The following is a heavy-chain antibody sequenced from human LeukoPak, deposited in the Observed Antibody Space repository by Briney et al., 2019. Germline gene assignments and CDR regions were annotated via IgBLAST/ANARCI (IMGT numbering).Heavy chain of an antibody. J-gene: IGHJ4*02. CDR2: INWNGGST. V-gene: IGHV3-20*04. CDR1: GFAFDDYG. CDR3: ARDFYGDYACDY. Sequence: GGSLRLSCAASGFAFDDYGMSWVRQAPGKGLEWVSGINWNGGSTGYADSVKGRFTISRDNAKNSLYLQMNSLRAEDTAVYYCARDFYGDYACDYWGQGTLVTVSS. D-gene: IGHD4-17*01.